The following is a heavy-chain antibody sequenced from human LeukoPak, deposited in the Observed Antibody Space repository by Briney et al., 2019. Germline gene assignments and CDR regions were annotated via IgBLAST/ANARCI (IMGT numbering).Heavy chain of an antibody. V-gene: IGHV4-34*01. J-gene: IGHJ4*02. D-gene: IGHD6-19*01. CDR3: AGAPSSGWYRYY. Sequence: SETLSLTCAVYGGSFSGYYWSWIRQPPGKGLEWIEEINHSGSTNYNPSLKSRVTISVDTSKNQFSLKLSSVTAADTAVYYCAGAPSSGWYRYYWGQGTLVTVSS. CDR1: GGSFSGYY. CDR2: INHSGST.